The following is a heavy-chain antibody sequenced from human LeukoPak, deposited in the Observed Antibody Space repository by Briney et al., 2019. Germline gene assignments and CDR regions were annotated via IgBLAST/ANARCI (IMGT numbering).Heavy chain of an antibody. CDR1: VYTFTSYD. D-gene: IGHD4-23*01. J-gene: IGHJ6*03. V-gene: IGHV1-8*03. CDR2: MNPNSGNT. CDR3: ARGGGNSVYYYYYMDV. Sequence: ASVTVSFKSSVYTFTSYDINWVRQATGQGLEWMGWMNPNSGNTGYAQKFQGRVTITRNTSISTAYVELSSLRSEDTAVYYCARGGGNSVYYYYYMDVWGKGTTVTVSS.